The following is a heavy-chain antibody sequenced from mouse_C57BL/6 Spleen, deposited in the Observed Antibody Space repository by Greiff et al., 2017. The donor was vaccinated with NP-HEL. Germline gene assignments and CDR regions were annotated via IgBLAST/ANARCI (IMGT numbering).Heavy chain of an antibody. Sequence: EVQLKESGGDLVKPGGSLKLSCAASGFTFSSYGMSWVRQTPDKRLEWVATISSGGSYTYYPDSVKGRFTISRDNAKNTLYLQMSSLKSEDTAMYYCARQTTVVGYFDVWGTGTTVTVSS. J-gene: IGHJ1*03. D-gene: IGHD1-1*01. CDR2: ISSGGSYT. CDR3: ARQTTVVGYFDV. V-gene: IGHV5-6*01. CDR1: GFTFSSYG.